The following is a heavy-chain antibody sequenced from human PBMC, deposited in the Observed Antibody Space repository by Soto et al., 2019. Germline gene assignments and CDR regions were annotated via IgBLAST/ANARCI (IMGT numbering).Heavy chain of an antibody. D-gene: IGHD2-15*01. V-gene: IGHV3-23*01. CDR1: GFTFSSYA. Sequence: EVQLLESGGGLVQPGGSLRLSCAASGFTFSSYAMSWVRQAPGKGLEWVSAISGSGGSTYYADSVKGRFTISRDNSKNTVYLQMNSLRAEDTAVYYCARDIVVVVAFFDPWGQGTLVTVSS. CDR2: ISGSGGST. J-gene: IGHJ5*02. CDR3: ARDIVVVVAFFDP.